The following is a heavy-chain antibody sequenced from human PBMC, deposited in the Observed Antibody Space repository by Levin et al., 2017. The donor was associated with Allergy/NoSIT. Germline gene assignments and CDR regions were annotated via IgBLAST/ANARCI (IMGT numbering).Heavy chain of an antibody. V-gene: IGHV4-34*12. CDR3: ARQRRKNSIFGVIRRQGWFDS. CDR1: GASFSGFY. D-gene: IGHD3-3*01. CDR2: IIHSGST. J-gene: IGHJ5*01. Sequence: SETLSLTCAVYGASFSGFYWSWIRQPPGKGLEWIGEIIHSGSTNYNPSLKSRVTISIDTSRNQFSLKLSSVTAADTALYYCARQRRKNSIFGVIRRQGWFDSWGQGTLVTVSS.